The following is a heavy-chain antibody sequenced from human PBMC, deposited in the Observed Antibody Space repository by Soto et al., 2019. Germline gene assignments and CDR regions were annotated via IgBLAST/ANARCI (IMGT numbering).Heavy chain of an antibody. Sequence: GSLRLSCAASGFTFSIYAMSWVRQAPGKGLEWVSGIGGSGGSTYYADSVKGRFTISRDNSKNTMYLQMNTLRAEDTAVYYCAKASYYGSTYAFDFWGLGTMVTVSS. D-gene: IGHD3-22*01. CDR1: GFTFSIYA. CDR2: IGGSGGST. J-gene: IGHJ3*01. CDR3: AKASYYGSTYAFDF. V-gene: IGHV3-23*01.